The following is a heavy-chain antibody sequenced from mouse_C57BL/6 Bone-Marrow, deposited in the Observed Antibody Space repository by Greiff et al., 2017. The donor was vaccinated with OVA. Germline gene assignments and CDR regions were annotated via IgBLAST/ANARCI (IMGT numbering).Heavy chain of an antibody. CDR2: IYPGDGDT. CDR3: ARRNYYSRYFDV. Sequence: VQLKQSGAELVKPGASVKISCKASGYAFSSYWMNWVKQRPGKGLEWIGQIYPGDGDTNYNGKFKGKATLTADKSSSTAYMQLSSLTSEDSAVYFCARRNYYSRYFDVWGTGTTVTVSS. J-gene: IGHJ1*03. CDR1: GYAFSSYW. V-gene: IGHV1-80*01. D-gene: IGHD2-12*01.